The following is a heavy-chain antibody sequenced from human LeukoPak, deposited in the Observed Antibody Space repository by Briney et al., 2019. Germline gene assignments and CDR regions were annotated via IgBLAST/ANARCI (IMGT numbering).Heavy chain of an antibody. CDR3: AKDLCSGGSCRRYFDY. D-gene: IGHD2-15*01. J-gene: IGHJ4*02. CDR1: GFTFSTYA. CDR2: ITGSGESI. Sequence: GGSLRLSCAASGFTFSTYAMSWVRQAPGQGLEWVSAITGSGESIYCADSVEGLVNISRDSSKNPLYLQVNSLRGEDTAVYYCAKDLCSGGSCRRYFDYWGQGTRVTVSS. V-gene: IGHV3-23*01.